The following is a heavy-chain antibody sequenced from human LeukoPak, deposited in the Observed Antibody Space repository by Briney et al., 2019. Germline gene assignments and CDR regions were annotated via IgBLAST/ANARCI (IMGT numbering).Heavy chain of an antibody. Sequence: PEGSLRLSCAASGFTFSSHWMHWVRQAPGKGLVWVSRVNSDGSSTSYAASVEGRFTISRDNAKNTLYLQMNSLRAGDTAVYYCARGRQLAPTGGNWFDPWGQGTLVTVSS. D-gene: IGHD6-13*01. CDR1: GFTFSSHW. V-gene: IGHV3-74*01. CDR3: ARGRQLAPTGGNWFDP. CDR2: VNSDGSST. J-gene: IGHJ5*02.